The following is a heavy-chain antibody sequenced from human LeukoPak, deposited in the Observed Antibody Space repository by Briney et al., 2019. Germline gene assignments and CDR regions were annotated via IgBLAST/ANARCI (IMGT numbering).Heavy chain of an antibody. V-gene: IGHV1-8*01. CDR3: ARGGAGTLEAVD. J-gene: IGHJ4*02. Sequence: GASVKVSCRASGYTFTSSDINWVRQATGQGLEWMGWMNPNSGDTGYAQKFQGRVTMTRDTSISTAYMELSSLTSDDTAVYYSARGGAGTLEAVDWGQGTLVTVSS. CDR1: GYTFTSSD. D-gene: IGHD6-19*01. CDR2: MNPNSGDT.